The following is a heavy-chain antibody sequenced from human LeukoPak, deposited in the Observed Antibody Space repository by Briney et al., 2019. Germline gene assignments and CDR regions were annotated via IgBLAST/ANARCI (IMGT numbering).Heavy chain of an antibody. V-gene: IGHV4-34*01. CDR3: ARVRGSSKVDY. J-gene: IGHJ4*02. Sequence: SETLSLTCAVYGGSFSGYYWSWIRQPPGKGLEWIGEINHSGSTNYNPSLKSRVTISVDTSKNQFSLKLSSVTAADTAVYYCARVRGSSKVDYWGQGTLVTASS. CDR1: GGSFSGYY. D-gene: IGHD3-10*01. CDR2: INHSGST.